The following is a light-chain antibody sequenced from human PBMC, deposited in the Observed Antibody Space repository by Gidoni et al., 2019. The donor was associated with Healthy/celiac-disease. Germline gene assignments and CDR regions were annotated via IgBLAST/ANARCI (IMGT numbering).Light chain of an antibody. Sequence: SYVLTQQPSVSVAPGKTARITCGGNNIGSKSVHGYQQKPGQAPVLVIYYDSDRPSGIPERFSGSNSGNTATLTISRVEAGDEADYYCQVWDSSSDHVVFGGGTKLTVL. CDR2: YDS. V-gene: IGLV3-21*04. J-gene: IGLJ2*01. CDR3: QVWDSSSDHVV. CDR1: NIGSKS.